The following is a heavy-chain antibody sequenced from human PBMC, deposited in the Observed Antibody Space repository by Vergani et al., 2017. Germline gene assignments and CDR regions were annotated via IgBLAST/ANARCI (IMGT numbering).Heavy chain of an antibody. CDR3: AKDRDGLLWFGELFY. D-gene: IGHD3-10*01. Sequence: QVHLVESGGGVVQPGGSLRLSCAASGFTFRSYGMHWVRQAPGKGLEWVAVIRYDGRNKYYADSVKGRCTISRDNSKNTLYLQMNSLRAEDTAVYYCAKDRDGLLWFGELFYWGQGTLVTVSS. J-gene: IGHJ4*02. CDR1: GFTFRSYG. CDR2: IRYDGRNK. V-gene: IGHV3-30*02.